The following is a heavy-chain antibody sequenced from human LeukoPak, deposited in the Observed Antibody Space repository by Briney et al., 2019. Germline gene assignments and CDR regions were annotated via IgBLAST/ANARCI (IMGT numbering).Heavy chain of an antibody. V-gene: IGHV1-69*06. CDR2: IIPIFGTA. J-gene: IGHJ6*03. Sequence: SVKVSCKASGYTFTSYGISWVRQAPGQGLEWMGGIIPIFGTANYAQKFQGRVTITADKSTSTAYMELSSLRSEDTAVYYCARRTLERYCSSTSCDNYYYYYYMDVWGKGTTVTVSS. CDR3: ARRTLERYCSSTSCDNYYYYYYMDV. D-gene: IGHD2-2*01. CDR1: GYTFTSYG.